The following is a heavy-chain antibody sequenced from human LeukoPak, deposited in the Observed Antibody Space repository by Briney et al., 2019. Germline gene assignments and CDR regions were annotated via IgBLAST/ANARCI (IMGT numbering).Heavy chain of an antibody. Sequence: GGSLRLSCAASGFSFSNYAMRWVRQTPGKGLEGVSTIYYSGGDTYSADSVKGGFTISRDNSRNMVYLQMNSLRAEDAAVYYCAKDHGAAVVPRRFDYWGRGTMVIVSS. CDR3: AKDHGAAVVPRRFDY. D-gene: IGHD2-21*01. CDR1: GFSFSNYA. J-gene: IGHJ4*02. V-gene: IGHV3-23*01. CDR2: IYYSGGDT.